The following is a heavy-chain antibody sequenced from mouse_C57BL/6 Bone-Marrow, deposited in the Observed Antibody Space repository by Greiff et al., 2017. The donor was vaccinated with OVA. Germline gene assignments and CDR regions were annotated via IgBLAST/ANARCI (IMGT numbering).Heavy chain of an antibody. Sequence: EVHLVESGPELVKPGASVKIPCKASGYTFTDYNMDWVKQSHGKSLEWIGDINPNNGGTIYNQKFKGKATLTVDKSSSTAYMELRSLTSEDTAVYYCARNYDYDDGFAYWGQGTLVTVSA. D-gene: IGHD2-4*01. CDR1: GYTFTDYN. V-gene: IGHV1-18*01. CDR2: INPNNGGT. J-gene: IGHJ3*01. CDR3: ARNYDYDDGFAY.